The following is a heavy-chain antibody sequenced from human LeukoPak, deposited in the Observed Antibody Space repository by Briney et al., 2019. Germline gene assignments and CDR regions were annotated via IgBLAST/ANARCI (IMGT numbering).Heavy chain of an antibody. CDR3: ARDLHGGENYYDSSGYYTFDY. Sequence: ASVTVSCKVSGYTLTELSMHWVRQAPGKGLEWMGGFDPEDGETIYAQKFQGRVTITADESTSTAYMELSSLRSEDTAVYYCARDLHGGENYYDSSGYYTFDYWGQGTLVTVSS. CDR2: FDPEDGET. V-gene: IGHV1-24*01. CDR1: GYTLTELS. J-gene: IGHJ4*02. D-gene: IGHD3-22*01.